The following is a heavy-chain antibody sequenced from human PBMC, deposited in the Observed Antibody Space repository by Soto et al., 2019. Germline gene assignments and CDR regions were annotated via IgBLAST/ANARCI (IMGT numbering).Heavy chain of an antibody. Sequence: HGQLHQSVAGLLKPSEILSLTCAVYSGSFSGYYWSWIRQPPGQGLDWIAVINHSASTNYNPSLKSLVTISVGTSKNPFSLKLSSVAAADTAVYYCARDMAAAGYGMDVCGQVTTVIVSS. J-gene: IGHJ6*02. V-gene: IGHV4-34*01. CDR1: SGSFSGYY. CDR2: INHSAST. D-gene: IGHD6-13*01. CDR3: ARDMAAAGYGMDV.